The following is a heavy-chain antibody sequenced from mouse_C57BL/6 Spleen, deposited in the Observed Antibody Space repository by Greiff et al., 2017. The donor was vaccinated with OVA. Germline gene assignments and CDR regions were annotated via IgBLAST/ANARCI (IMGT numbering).Heavy chain of an antibody. CDR3: ASSDDMDGLFGC. Sequence: QVQLQQPGAELVKPGASVKMSCKASGYTFTSYWITWVKQRPGQGLEWIGDIYPGSGSTNYNEKFKSKATLTVDTSSSTAYMQLSSLTSEDSAVYYGASSDDMDGLFGCWGEGTLVTVSA. J-gene: IGHJ3*01. CDR1: GYTFTSYW. CDR2: IYPGSGST. V-gene: IGHV1-55*01. D-gene: IGHD1-1*01.